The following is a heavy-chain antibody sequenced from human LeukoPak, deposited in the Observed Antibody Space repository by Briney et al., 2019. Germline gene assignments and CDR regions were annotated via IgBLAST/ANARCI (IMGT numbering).Heavy chain of an antibody. Sequence: GGSLRLSCAASGFTFSTYSMNWVRQAPGKGLEWVSSISSGSSYIYYAGSLKGRFTISRDNAKNSLYLQMDSLRAEDTAVYYCARGSGYCSSTSCYFTNFDYWGQGTLVTVSS. CDR2: ISSGSSYI. CDR3: ARGSGYCSSTSCYFTNFDY. V-gene: IGHV3-21*01. J-gene: IGHJ4*02. D-gene: IGHD2-2*01. CDR1: GFTFSTYS.